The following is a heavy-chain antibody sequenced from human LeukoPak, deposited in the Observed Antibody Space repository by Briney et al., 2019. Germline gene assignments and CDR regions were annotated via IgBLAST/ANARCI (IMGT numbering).Heavy chain of an antibody. CDR1: GGSISSGSYY. CDR2: IYTSGST. V-gene: IGHV4-61*02. Sequence: SETLSLTCTASGGSISSGSYYWSWIRQPAGKGLEWIGRIYTSGSTNYNPSLKSRVTISVDTSKNQFSLKLSSVTAADTAVYYCASFEGASHNWFDPWGQGTLVTVSS. D-gene: IGHD3-16*01. J-gene: IGHJ5*02. CDR3: ASFEGASHNWFDP.